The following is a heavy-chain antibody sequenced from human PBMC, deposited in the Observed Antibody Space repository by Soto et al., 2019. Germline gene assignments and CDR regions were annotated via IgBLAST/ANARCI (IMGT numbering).Heavy chain of an antibody. CDR3: ARGKVRYGSGSYYNVYYYYGMDV. CDR1: GGSFSGYY. Sequence: PSETLSLTCAVSGGSFSGYYWSWIRKPPGKGLEWIGEINHSGSTNYNPSLKSRVTISVDTSKNQFSLKLSSVTAADTAVYYCARGKVRYGSGSYYNVYYYYGMDVWGQGTTVTVSS. CDR2: INHSGST. D-gene: IGHD3-10*01. V-gene: IGHV4-34*01. J-gene: IGHJ6*02.